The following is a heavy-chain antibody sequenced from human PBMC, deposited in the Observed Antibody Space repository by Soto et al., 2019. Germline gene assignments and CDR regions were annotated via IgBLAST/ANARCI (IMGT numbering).Heavy chain of an antibody. D-gene: IGHD3-10*01. V-gene: IGHV3-73*02. Sequence: EVQLVESGGDLVQPGGSLKLSCAASGFTFSGSAMHWVRQASGKGLEWVGHIRRRSKNYATVYAASVKGRFIISRDDSKNTAYLQMNTLKADDTAVYYCTRAFGGSDYVSPDVDYWGQATLVTVSS. J-gene: IGHJ4*02. CDR3: TRAFGGSDYVSPDVDY. CDR1: GFTFSGSA. CDR2: IRRRSKNYAT.